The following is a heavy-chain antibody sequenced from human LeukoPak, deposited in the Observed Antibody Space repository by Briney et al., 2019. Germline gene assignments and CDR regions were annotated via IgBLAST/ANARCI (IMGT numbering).Heavy chain of an antibody. D-gene: IGHD4-17*01. CDR1: GFTFSNYA. CDR3: ARYLTVNDAFDI. V-gene: IGHV3-30-3*01. Sequence: PGRSLRLSCAASGFTFSNYAMHWVRQAPGKGLEWVAVISYDESNKYYADPVKGRFTISRDNSKNTLYLQMNSLRAEDTAVYYCARYLTVNDAFDIWGQGTMVTVSS. J-gene: IGHJ3*02. CDR2: ISYDESNK.